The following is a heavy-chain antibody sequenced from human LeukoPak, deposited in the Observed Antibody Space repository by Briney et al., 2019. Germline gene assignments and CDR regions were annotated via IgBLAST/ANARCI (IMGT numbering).Heavy chain of an antibody. CDR2: INPNSGGT. J-gene: IGHJ6*02. CDR3: ARGGASIAARKGYYYYYGMDV. Sequence: GASVKVSCKASGYTFTGYYMHWVRRAPGQGLEWMGWINPNSGGTNYAQKFQGRVTMTRDTSISTAYMELSRLRSDDTAVYYCARGGASIAARKGYYYYYGMDVWGQGTTVTVSS. V-gene: IGHV1-2*02. D-gene: IGHD6-6*01. CDR1: GYTFTGYY.